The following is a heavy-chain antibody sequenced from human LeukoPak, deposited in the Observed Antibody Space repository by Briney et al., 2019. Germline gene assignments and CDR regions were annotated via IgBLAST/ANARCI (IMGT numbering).Heavy chain of an antibody. CDR2: IYPGDSDA. J-gene: IGHJ4*02. V-gene: IGHV5-51*01. CDR1: GFRFTHYW. D-gene: IGHD3-10*01. Sequence: GESLKISCQTSGFRFTHYWIGWVRQLPGKGLEWRGIIYPGDSDARYGPSFEGQVTISADKSITTAYLQWRSLTAADTAVYFCARGQVQGQFDFWGQGSLVTVS. CDR3: ARGQVQGQFDF.